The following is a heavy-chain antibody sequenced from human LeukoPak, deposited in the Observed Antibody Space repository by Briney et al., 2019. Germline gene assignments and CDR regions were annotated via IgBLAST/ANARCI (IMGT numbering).Heavy chain of an antibody. V-gene: IGHV3-30*18. CDR3: AKDRGWCFEY. J-gene: IGHJ4*02. CDR2: ISYDGSDK. Sequence: GGSLRLSCAASGFSFGSSDIHWVRQAPDKGLEWVAFISYDGSDKYYADSVKGRFTVSRDNSRHTLYLQMNSLRAEDTAVYYCAKDRGWCFEYWGQGTVVTVSS. D-gene: IGHD6-19*01. CDR1: GFSFGSSD.